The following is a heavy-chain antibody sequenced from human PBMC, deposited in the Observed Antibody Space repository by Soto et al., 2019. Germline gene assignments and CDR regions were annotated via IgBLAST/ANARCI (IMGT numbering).Heavy chain of an antibody. J-gene: IGHJ4*02. D-gene: IGHD3-16*02. CDR3: ARGLNYVWGSYRYNGGEFFDY. Sequence: QVQLVESGGGVVQPGRSLRLSCAASGFTFSSYAMHWVRQAPGKGLEWVAVISYDGSNKYYADSVKGRFTISRDNSKNTLYLQMNSLRAEDTAVYYCARGLNYVWGSYRYNGGEFFDYWGQGTLVTVSS. CDR2: ISYDGSNK. V-gene: IGHV3-30-3*01. CDR1: GFTFSSYA.